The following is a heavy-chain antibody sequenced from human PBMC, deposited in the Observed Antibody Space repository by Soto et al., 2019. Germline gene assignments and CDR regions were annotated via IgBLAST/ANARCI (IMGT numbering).Heavy chain of an antibody. CDR2: IYYSGST. J-gene: IGHJ4*02. CDR1: GGSISSSSYY. D-gene: IGHD4-4*01. Sequence: SETLSLTCTVSGGSISSSSYYWGWIRQPPGKGLEWIGSIYYSGSTYYNPSLKSRVTISVDTSKNQFSLKLSSVTAADTAVYYCARLGSTVTSLDYWGPGTLVTVSS. CDR3: ARLGSTVTSLDY. V-gene: IGHV4-39*01.